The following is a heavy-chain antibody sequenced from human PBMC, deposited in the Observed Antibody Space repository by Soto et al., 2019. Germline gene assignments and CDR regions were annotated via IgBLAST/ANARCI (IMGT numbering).Heavy chain of an antibody. Sequence: EVQLVESGGGLVKPGGSLRLSCAASGFTFSSYSMNWVRQAPGKGLEWVSSISSSSSYIYYADSVKGRFTISRDNAKNSLYLQMNGLRAEDRAVYYCARDAGGGVGAFDIWGQGTMVTVSS. CDR3: ARDAGGGVGAFDI. J-gene: IGHJ3*02. D-gene: IGHD2-15*01. V-gene: IGHV3-21*01. CDR2: ISSSSSYI. CDR1: GFTFSSYS.